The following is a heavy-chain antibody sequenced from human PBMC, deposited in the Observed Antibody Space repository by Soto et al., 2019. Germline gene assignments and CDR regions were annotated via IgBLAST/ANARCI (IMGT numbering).Heavy chain of an antibody. Sequence: GESLKISCKGSGYSFTSYWIGWVRQMPGKGLEWMGIIYPGDSDTRYSPSFQGQVTISADKSISTAYLQWSSLKASDTAMYYCARRRYCSSTGFHPSYYYYGLDVWGQGTTVTVS. CDR3: ARRRYCSSTGFHPSYYYYGLDV. V-gene: IGHV5-51*01. CDR2: IYPGDSDT. D-gene: IGHD2-2*01. J-gene: IGHJ6*02. CDR1: GYSFTSYW.